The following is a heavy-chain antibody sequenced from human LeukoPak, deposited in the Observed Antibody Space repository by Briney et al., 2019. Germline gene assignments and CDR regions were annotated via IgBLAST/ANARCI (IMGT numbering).Heavy chain of an antibody. CDR2: INPNNDGT. J-gene: IGHJ3*02. D-gene: IGHD3-10*01. V-gene: IGHV1-2*02. CDR3: ARGLSPGSPSAFDI. Sequence: ASVKVSCKASGYTFTGYYMHWVRPAAGQGLEWMGWINPNNDGTNYAQKFQGRVTMTRDTSISTAYMELSRLRSDDTAVYYCARGLSPGSPSAFDIWGQGTMVTVSS. CDR1: GYTFTGYY.